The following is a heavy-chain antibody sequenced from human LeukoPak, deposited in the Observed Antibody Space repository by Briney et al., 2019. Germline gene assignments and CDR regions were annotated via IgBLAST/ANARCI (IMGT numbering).Heavy chain of an antibody. V-gene: IGHV3-7*03. CDR3: ARDNPPDY. CDR2: IKQDGSEK. Sequence: GGSLRLSCVASGFTLSSSWMSWVRQAPGKGLEWVANIKQDGSEKSYVESVRGRFTISRDNAKNSLYLQLNSLRAEDTALYYCARDNPPDYWGQGTLVTVSS. J-gene: IGHJ4*02. CDR1: GFTLSSSW.